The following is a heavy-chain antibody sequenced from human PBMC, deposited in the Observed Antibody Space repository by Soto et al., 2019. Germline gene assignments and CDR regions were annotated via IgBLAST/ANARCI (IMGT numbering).Heavy chain of an antibody. V-gene: IGHV3-30-3*01. Sequence: QVQLVESGGGVVQPGRSLRLSCAASGFTFSTYAMHWVRQAPGKGLEWVAVISYDGNNQYYADSVKGRFTISRDNSKNTLYLQINSLRPEDKAVFYCARDRSMGATDYWGQGTLVTVSS. CDR3: ARDRSMGATDY. CDR1: GFTFSTYA. D-gene: IGHD1-26*01. CDR2: ISYDGNNQ. J-gene: IGHJ4*02.